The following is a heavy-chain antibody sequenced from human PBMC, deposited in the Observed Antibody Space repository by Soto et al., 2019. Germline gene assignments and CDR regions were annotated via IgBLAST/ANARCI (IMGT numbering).Heavy chain of an antibody. Sequence: SETLSLTCAVSGGSISSGDYYWSWIRQPPGKGLEWIGYIYYSGSTYYNPSLKSRVTISVDTSKNQFSLKLSSVTAADTAVYYCARQPTYSNHCFDLWGQGTLVTVSS. CDR3: ARQPTYSNHCFDL. CDR2: IYYSGST. CDR1: GGSISSGDYY. V-gene: IGHV4-30-4*01. J-gene: IGHJ5*02. D-gene: IGHD5-12*01.